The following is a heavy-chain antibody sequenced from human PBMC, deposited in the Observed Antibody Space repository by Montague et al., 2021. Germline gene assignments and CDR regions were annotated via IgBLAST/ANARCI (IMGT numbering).Heavy chain of an antibody. CDR1: GDSLSSVGYS. Sequence: TLSLTFTVSGDSLSSVGYSWTWIRQHPGKGLEWIGYMYYSGSTYYNPSLKSRVTISGDTSKNHFSLRLTSVTAADTAVYYCARGRLATGDFDYWDQGTLVTVSS. J-gene: IGHJ4*02. CDR3: ARGRLATGDFDY. CDR2: MYYSGST. V-gene: IGHV4-31*03. D-gene: IGHD6-13*01.